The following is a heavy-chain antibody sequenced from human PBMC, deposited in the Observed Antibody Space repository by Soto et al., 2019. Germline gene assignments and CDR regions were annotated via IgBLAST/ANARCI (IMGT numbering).Heavy chain of an antibody. D-gene: IGHD4-4*01. CDR3: VKEGISNYNEYFDY. CDR2: ITGSGIYT. V-gene: IGHV3-21*01. Sequence: ESGGGLVKPGGSLRLSCAASGFIFATLTITWVRQAPGKGLEWVSSITGSGIYTRYADSVKGRFTISRDNAKASLYLQMNSLGAEDTAVYYCVKEGISNYNEYFDYWGHGTLVTVSS. J-gene: IGHJ4*01. CDR1: GFIFATLT.